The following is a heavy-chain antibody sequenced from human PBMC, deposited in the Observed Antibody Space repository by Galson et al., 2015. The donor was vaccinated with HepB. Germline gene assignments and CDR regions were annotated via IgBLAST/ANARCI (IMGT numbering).Heavy chain of an antibody. CDR1: GASIRTLDW. CDR3: ARDWIRDGASYYFDY. V-gene: IGHV4/OR15-8*01. D-gene: IGHD5-24*01. CDR2: IYHSGDA. Sequence: SETLSLTCAVSGASIRTLDWWSWVRQSPGKRLEWIGQIYHSGDANYNPSFKSRVTMSVDTSKNQFSLKLGSVTAADTAIYYCARDWIRDGASYYFDYWGQGTLVTVSS. J-gene: IGHJ4*02.